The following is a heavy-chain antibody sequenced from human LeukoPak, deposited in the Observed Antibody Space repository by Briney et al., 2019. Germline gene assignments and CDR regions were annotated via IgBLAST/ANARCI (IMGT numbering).Heavy chain of an antibody. V-gene: IGHV4-30-4*01. CDR3: ARALRSPRYWYFDL. CDR2: IYHDGNI. Sequence: SETLSLTCSVSGDSVSSSDYYWTWIRQSPGKGLEWIGHIYHDGNIFYNPSLQSRVSILVDTSKNQFSLKLNSVTAADTAVYYCARALRSPRYWYFDLWGRGTLVTVSS. D-gene: IGHD6-6*01. J-gene: IGHJ2*01. CDR1: GDSVSSSDYY.